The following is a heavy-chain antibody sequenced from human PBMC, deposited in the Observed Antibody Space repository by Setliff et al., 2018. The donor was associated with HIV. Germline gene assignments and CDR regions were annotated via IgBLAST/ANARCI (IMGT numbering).Heavy chain of an antibody. CDR3: ARGGSAFDPLDY. CDR1: GYRLTSYV. J-gene: IGHJ4*02. Sequence: ASVKVACKASGYRLTSYVISWARQAPGQGLEWMGWISAYNGNTNYAQKLQGRVTMTTDTSTSTAYMELRSLRSDDTAVYYCARGGSAFDPLDYWGQGTLVTVSS. V-gene: IGHV1-18*01. CDR2: ISAYNGNT. D-gene: IGHD1-26*01.